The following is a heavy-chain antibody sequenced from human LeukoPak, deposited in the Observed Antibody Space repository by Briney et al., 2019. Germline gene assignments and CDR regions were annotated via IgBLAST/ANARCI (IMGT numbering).Heavy chain of an antibody. CDR1: GGSFSNSY. D-gene: IGHD6-19*01. J-gene: IGHJ5*02. Sequence: SETLSLTCAVYGGSFSNSYWSWIRQPPGKGLEWFGEINHSGSTNYNPSLKSRVTISVDASKNQFSLKLSSVTAADTAMYYCTRLPPEVSSGWQNWFDPWGQGTLVTVSS. CDR2: INHSGST. V-gene: IGHV4-34*01. CDR3: TRLPPEVSSGWQNWFDP.